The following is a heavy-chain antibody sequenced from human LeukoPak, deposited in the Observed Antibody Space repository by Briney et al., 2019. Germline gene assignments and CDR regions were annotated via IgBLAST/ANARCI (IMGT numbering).Heavy chain of an antibody. V-gene: IGHV1-2*02. Sequence: GASVKVSCTASVYTFTGYYMHWVRQDPGQGREWMGWINPNSGGTNYAQQSQGRVTMTRDTSLSTAYMELRRLRSEDTAVYYCARRDSSGGTRRPGKRDVGTAMVPKDYWGQGTLVTVSS. CDR2: INPNSGGT. J-gene: IGHJ4*02. D-gene: IGHD5-18*01. CDR3: ARRDSSGGTRRPGKRDVGTAMVPKDY. CDR1: VYTFTGYY.